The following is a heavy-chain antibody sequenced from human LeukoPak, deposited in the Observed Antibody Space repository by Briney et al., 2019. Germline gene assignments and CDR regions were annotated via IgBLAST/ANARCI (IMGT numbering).Heavy chain of an antibody. CDR2: MYYSGTT. J-gene: IGHJ5*02. V-gene: IGHV4-59*01. D-gene: IGHD1-1*01. Sequence: SETLSLTCTVSGGSITSYYWSWIRQPPGKTLEWIGYMYYSGTTNYNPSLKSRVTMSVDTSKNQFSLKLSSVTAADTAIYYCASRRQLEGLEAWGQGALVTVSS. CDR1: GGSITSYY. CDR3: ASRRQLEGLEA.